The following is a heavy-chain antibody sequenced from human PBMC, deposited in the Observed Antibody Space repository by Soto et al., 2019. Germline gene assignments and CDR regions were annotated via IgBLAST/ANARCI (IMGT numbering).Heavy chain of an antibody. CDR3: ARSTGYCSNGVCSVFDY. Sequence: PSETLSLTCAVYGGSFSGYYWSWIRQPPGKGLEWIGEINHSGSTNYNPSLKSRVTISVDTSKNQFSLKMTSVTATDTAVYYCARSTGYCSNGVCSVFDYWGQGALVTVSS. V-gene: IGHV4-34*01. J-gene: IGHJ4*02. D-gene: IGHD2-8*01. CDR2: INHSGST. CDR1: GGSFSGYY.